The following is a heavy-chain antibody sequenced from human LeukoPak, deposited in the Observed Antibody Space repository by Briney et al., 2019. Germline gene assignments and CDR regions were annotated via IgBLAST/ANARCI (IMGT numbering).Heavy chain of an antibody. CDR3: AEGRYFDWLDDAFDI. J-gene: IGHJ3*02. D-gene: IGHD3-9*01. CDR2: IYYSGST. CDR1: GGSISSSSYY. V-gene: IGHV4-39*01. Sequence: SETLSLTCTVSGGSISSSSYYWGRIRQPPGKGLERIGSIYYSGSTYYNPSLKSRVTISVDTSRNQFSLKLSSVTAADTAVYYCAEGRYFDWLDDAFDIWGQGTMVTVSS.